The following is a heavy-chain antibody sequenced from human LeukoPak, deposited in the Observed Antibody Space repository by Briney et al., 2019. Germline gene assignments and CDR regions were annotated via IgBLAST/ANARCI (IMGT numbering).Heavy chain of an antibody. CDR3: ARDSDYGDSDYYYGMDV. CDR1: GGSPSGYY. J-gene: IGHJ6*02. CDR2: IYYSGST. V-gene: IGHV4-59*01. D-gene: IGHD4-17*01. Sequence: PSETLSLTCAVYGGSPSGYYWSWIRQPPGKGLEWIGYIYYSGSTNYNPSLKSRVTISVDTSKNQFSLKLSSVTAADTAVYYCARDSDYGDSDYYYGMDVWGQGTTVTVSS.